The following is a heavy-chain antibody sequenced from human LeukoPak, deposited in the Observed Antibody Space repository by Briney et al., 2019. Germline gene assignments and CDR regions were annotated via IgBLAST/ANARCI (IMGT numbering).Heavy chain of an antibody. CDR1: GFTFSDYY. CDR3: ARAPKFRLVGVPKGPFDP. V-gene: IGHV3-11*01. D-gene: IGHD1-26*01. J-gene: IGHJ5*02. Sequence: GGSLRLSCAASGFTFSDYYMSWIRQAPGKGLEWVSYISNSGSTIYYADSVKGRFFISRDNAKNSLYLQMNSLRAEDTAVYYCARAPKFRLVGVPKGPFDPWGQGTLVTVSS. CDR2: ISNSGSTI.